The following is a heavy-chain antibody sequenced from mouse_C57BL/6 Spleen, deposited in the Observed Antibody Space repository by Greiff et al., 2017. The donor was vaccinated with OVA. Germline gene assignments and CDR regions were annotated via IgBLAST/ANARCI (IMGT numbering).Heavy chain of an antibody. CDR3: ARVVILLLGFFDD. CDR2: IHPNSGST. Sequence: QVQLQQPGAELVKPGASVKLSCKASGYTFTSYWMHWVKQRPGQGLEWIGMIHPNSGSTNYNEKFKSKATLTVDKSSSTAYMQLSSLTSEDSAVYYCARVVILLLGFFDDWGQGTTLTVSS. D-gene: IGHD1-1*01. J-gene: IGHJ2*01. V-gene: IGHV1-64*01. CDR1: GYTFTSYW.